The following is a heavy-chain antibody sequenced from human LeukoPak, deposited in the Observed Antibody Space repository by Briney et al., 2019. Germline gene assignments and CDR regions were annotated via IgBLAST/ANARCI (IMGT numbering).Heavy chain of an antibody. V-gene: IGHV1-18*01. D-gene: IGHD2-2*01. CDR3: ARAARPRQSYYYYYMDV. CDR2: ISAYNGNT. CDR1: GYTFSNYG. J-gene: IGHJ6*03. Sequence: VASVKVSCKASGYTFSNYGISWVRQAPGQGLEWMGWISAYNGNTNYAQKVQGRVTMTTDTSTSTAYMELRSLRSDDTAVYYCARAARPRQSYYYYYMDVWGKGTTVIVSS.